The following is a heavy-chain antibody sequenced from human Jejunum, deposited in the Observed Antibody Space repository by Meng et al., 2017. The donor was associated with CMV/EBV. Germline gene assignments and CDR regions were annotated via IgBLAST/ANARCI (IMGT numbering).Heavy chain of an antibody. V-gene: IGHV3-48*03. J-gene: IGHJ4*02. CDR1: GFIFSNYE. CDR3: VRDTAMVPL. CDR2: ISNRASAI. D-gene: IGHD5-18*01. Sequence: LSCVGSGFIFSNYEVNWVRQAPGKGLEWISFISNRASAIQYADSVKGRFTISRDNAKNSLYLQMNSLRAEDTGMYYCVRDTAMVPLWGQGTQVTVSS.